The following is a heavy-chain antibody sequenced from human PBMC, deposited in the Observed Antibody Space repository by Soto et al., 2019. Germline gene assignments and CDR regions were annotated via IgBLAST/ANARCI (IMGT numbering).Heavy chain of an antibody. CDR1: GYPFTNSP. J-gene: IGHJ4*02. CDR3: TRDIHGLGDS. V-gene: IGHV1-3*01. Sequence: SVKVFCKASGYPFTNSPMHWVRLAPGQRLEWMGWINAGNGNTKYPQKFQGRVTITRHTSASTAYMELSSLSSEDTAVYYCTRDIHGLGDSWGQGTLATV. D-gene: IGHD3-9*01. CDR2: INAGNGNT.